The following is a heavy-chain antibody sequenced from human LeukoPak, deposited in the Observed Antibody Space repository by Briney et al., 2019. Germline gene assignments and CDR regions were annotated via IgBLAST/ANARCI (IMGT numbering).Heavy chain of an antibody. D-gene: IGHD6-13*01. CDR1: GGSISSYY. CDR2: IYTSGST. J-gene: IGHJ1*01. CDR3: ARDEWASSSSLQYSAEYFQH. V-gene: IGHV4-4*07. Sequence: SETLSLTCTVSGGSISSYYWSWIRQPAGKGLEWIGRIYTSGSTNYNPSLKSRVTMSVDTSKNQFSLKLSSVTAADTAVYYCARDEWASSSSLQYSAEYFQHWGQGTLVTVSS.